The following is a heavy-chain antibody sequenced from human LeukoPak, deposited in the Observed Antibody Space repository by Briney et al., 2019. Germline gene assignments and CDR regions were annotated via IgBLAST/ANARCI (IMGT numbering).Heavy chain of an antibody. J-gene: IGHJ4*02. V-gene: IGHV3-7*01. D-gene: IGHD2-8*01. Sequence: GGSLGLSCAASGFTFINYWMSWVRQAPGKGLEWVANIKEDGSEKYYVDSVKGRFTISRDNAKNSLYLQVNSLRAEDTAVYYCGRVSQWAFDYWGQGTLVTVSS. CDR2: IKEDGSEK. CDR1: GFTFINYW. CDR3: GRVSQWAFDY.